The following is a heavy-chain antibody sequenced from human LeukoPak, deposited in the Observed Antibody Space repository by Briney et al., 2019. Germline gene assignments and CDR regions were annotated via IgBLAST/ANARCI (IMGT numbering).Heavy chain of an antibody. Sequence: ASVKVSCKASGYTFTNYYMHWVRQAPGQGLEWMGIINPSGGSTNYAQKFQGRVTMTKDTSTSTVYMELCSLRSEDTAVYYCAREHSGYDSWGQGTLLTVSS. CDR1: GYTFTNYY. V-gene: IGHV1-46*01. D-gene: IGHD5-12*01. CDR2: INPSGGST. CDR3: AREHSGYDS. J-gene: IGHJ5*02.